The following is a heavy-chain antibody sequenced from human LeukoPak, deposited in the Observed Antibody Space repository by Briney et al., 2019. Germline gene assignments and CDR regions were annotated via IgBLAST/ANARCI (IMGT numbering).Heavy chain of an antibody. CDR3: ATDRHHSSGWYRFGY. J-gene: IGHJ4*02. Sequence: ASVKVSCKASGYTFTSYDINWVRQATGQGLEWMGWMNPNSGNTGYAQKFQGRVTMTRNTSISTAYMELSSLRSEDTAVYYCATDRHHSSGWYRFGYWGQGTLVTVSS. D-gene: IGHD6-19*01. CDR1: GYTFTSYD. V-gene: IGHV1-8*01. CDR2: MNPNSGNT.